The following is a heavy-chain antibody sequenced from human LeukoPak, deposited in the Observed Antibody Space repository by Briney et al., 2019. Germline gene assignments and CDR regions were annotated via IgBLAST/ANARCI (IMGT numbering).Heavy chain of an antibody. Sequence: GGSLRLSCEASGFTYSRNAMSWVRQAPGKGLEWVSAISASGGSTYYADSVKGRFTISRDNSKNTLYLQMNSLRADDTALYYCAPYGNYVMGYFDYWGQGALVTVSS. D-gene: IGHD4-11*01. V-gene: IGHV3-23*01. J-gene: IGHJ4*02. CDR2: ISASGGST. CDR3: APYGNYVMGYFDY. CDR1: GFTYSRNA.